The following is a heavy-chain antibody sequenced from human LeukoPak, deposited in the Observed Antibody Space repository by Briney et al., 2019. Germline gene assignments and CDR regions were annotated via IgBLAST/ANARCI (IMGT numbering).Heavy chain of an antibody. Sequence: SETLSLTCTVSGGSISSYYWSWIRQPPGKGLEWIGYIYYSGSTNYNPSLESRVTISVDTSKNQFSLKLSSVTAADTAVYYCARDAPQGWFDPWGQGTLVTVSS. CDR1: GGSISSYY. V-gene: IGHV4-59*01. J-gene: IGHJ5*02. CDR2: IYYSGST. CDR3: ARDAPQGWFDP.